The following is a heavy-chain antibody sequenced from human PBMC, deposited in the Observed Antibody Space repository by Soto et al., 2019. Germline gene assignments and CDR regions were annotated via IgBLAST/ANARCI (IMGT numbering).Heavy chain of an antibody. Sequence: PSETLSLTCTVSGGSISSSLYYCGWIRQPPGKGLEWIGTIYSTVSTHYNPYLKSRVTISVDTSKNQFSLKLNSVTAADTAVYFCARPPHYDTPPVTFDIWGQGDMVT. J-gene: IGHJ3*02. V-gene: IGHV4-39*01. CDR2: IYSTVST. CDR3: ARPPHYDTPPVTFDI. CDR1: GGSISSSLYY. D-gene: IGHD3-22*01.